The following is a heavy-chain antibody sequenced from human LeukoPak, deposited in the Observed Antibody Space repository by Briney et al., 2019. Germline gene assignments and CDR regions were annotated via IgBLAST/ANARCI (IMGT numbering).Heavy chain of an antibody. D-gene: IGHD3-10*01. CDR3: ARGEVRGGTNFDY. V-gene: IGHV6-1*01. J-gene: IGHJ4*02. Sequence: SQTLSLTCAISGDSVSGSPAVWNWIRQSPSRGLGWLGRAYYRSKWYIDYAVSVKGRITITPDTSKNQFSLQLNSVAPEDTAVYYCARGEVRGGTNFDYWGQGTLVTVSS. CDR2: AYYRSKWYI. CDR1: GDSVSGSPAV.